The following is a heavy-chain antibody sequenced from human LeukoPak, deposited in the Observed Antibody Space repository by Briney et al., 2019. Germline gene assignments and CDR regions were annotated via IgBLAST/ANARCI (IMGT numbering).Heavy chain of an antibody. Sequence: PGGSLRLSCAASRFTFRSYAMSWARQAPGKGLEWVSAISGSGGSTYYADSVKGRFTISRDNSKNTLYLQMNSLRAEDTAVYYCAKGGKWVTTSKFDYWGQGTLVTVSS. V-gene: IGHV3-23*01. CDR1: RFTFRSYA. D-gene: IGHD4-17*01. CDR3: AKGGKWVTTSKFDY. CDR2: ISGSGGST. J-gene: IGHJ4*02.